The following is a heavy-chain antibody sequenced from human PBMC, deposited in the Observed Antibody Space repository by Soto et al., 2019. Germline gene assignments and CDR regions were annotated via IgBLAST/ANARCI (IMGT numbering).Heavy chain of an antibody. CDR1: GDSISSADYY. CDR3: ARDLWVEPELYYYGMDV. V-gene: IGHV4-30-4*01. D-gene: IGHD1-1*01. CDR2: IFYSGTT. J-gene: IGHJ6*02. Sequence: TLSLTCTVSGDSISSADYYWSWIRQTPGKGLEWIGHIFYSGTTYYNPSLKSRLTISVDTSKNHFSLRLTSVTAADTAVYYCARDLWVEPELYYYGMDVWGQGTTVTVSS.